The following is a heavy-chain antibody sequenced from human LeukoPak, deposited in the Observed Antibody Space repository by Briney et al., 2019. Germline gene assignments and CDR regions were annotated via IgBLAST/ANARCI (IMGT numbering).Heavy chain of an antibody. CDR1: GFTFSSYG. CDR2: IWYDGSNK. CDR3: AGDYGEYYYGMDV. Sequence: GGSLRLSCAASGFTFSSYGMHWVRQALGKGLEWVAVIWYDGSNKCYADSVKGRFTISRDNSKNTLYLQMNSLRAEDTAVYYCAGDYGEYYYGMDVWGQGTTVTVSS. J-gene: IGHJ6*02. D-gene: IGHD4-17*01. V-gene: IGHV3-33*01.